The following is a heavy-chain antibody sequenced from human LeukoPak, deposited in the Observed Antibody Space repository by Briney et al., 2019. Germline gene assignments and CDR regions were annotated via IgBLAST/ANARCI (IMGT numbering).Heavy chain of an antibody. J-gene: IGHJ6*02. CDR3: ARGGIMVRGISLLYGMDV. CDR1: GYTFTTYD. CDR2: TNPNSGNT. V-gene: IGHV1-8*01. D-gene: IGHD3-10*01. Sequence: ASVKVSCKASGYTFTTYDINWVRQAAGQGLQWMGWTNPNSGNTGYAQNFQGRLTMTRNTSISTAYMELSSLTSEDTAVYYCARGGIMVRGISLLYGMDVWGQGTTVTVSS.